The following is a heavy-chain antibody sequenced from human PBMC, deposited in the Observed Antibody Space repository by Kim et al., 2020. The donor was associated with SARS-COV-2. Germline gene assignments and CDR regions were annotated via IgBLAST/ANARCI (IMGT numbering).Heavy chain of an antibody. CDR2: ISNRGSFT. Sequence: GGSLRLSCAASGFSISDYYMSWIRQAPGKGLEWLSYISNRGSFTNYADSVKGRFTISRDNAKNSLYLQTNSLRAEDTAVYYCARDTTSGSYRYYGMDVWG. V-gene: IGHV3-11*05. D-gene: IGHD3-10*01. CDR1: GFSISDYY. CDR3: ARDTTSGSYRYYGMDV. J-gene: IGHJ6*01.